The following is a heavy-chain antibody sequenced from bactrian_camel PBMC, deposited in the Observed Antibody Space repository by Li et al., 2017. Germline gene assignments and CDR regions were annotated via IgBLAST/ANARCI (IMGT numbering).Heavy chain of an antibody. V-gene: IGHV3S44*01. J-gene: IGHJ4*01. CDR3: AASPTVDCTVRPGSPILTSRY. Sequence: QLVESGGGSVQAGGSLKLSCVATGFTYPFSAHYLGWFRQAPGQEREGVASVVGDGTTAYGDSVKGRFTISRGNAKKILYLEMNSLSPEDIAMYYCAASPTVDCTVRPGSPILTSRYRGQGTQVTVS. CDR1: GFTYPFSAHY. D-gene: IGHD6*01. CDR2: SVVGDGTT.